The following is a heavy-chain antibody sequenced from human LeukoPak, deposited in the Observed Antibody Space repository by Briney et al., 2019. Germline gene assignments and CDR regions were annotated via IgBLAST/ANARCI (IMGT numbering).Heavy chain of an antibody. CDR2: ISGSSSSSDGGAK. V-gene: IGHV3-48*02. D-gene: IGHD6-13*01. CDR1: GFTFSTYS. Sequence: SGGSLRLSCTASGFTFSTYSMNWVRQAPGRGLEWVSYISGSSSSSDGGAKQYADSVKGRFTISRDNDKNSLYLQMNSLRDEDTVVYFWGRGTGGDSWYIDCWGEGTRV. J-gene: IGHJ4*02. CDR3: GRGTGGDSWYIDC.